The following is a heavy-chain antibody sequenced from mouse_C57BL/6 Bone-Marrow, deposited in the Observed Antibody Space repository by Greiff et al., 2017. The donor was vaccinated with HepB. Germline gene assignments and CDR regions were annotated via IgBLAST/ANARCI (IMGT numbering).Heavy chain of an antibody. D-gene: IGHD2-3*01. CDR3: AKGGGYYDYAMDY. J-gene: IGHJ4*01. V-gene: IGHV2-5*01. Sequence: QVQLKESGPGLVQPSQSLSITCTVSGFSLTSYGVHWVRQSPGKGLEWLGVIWRGGSTDYNAAFMSRLSITKDNSKSQVFFKMNSLQADDTAIYYCAKGGGYYDYAMDYWGQGTLVTVSS. CDR1: GFSLTSYG. CDR2: IWRGGST.